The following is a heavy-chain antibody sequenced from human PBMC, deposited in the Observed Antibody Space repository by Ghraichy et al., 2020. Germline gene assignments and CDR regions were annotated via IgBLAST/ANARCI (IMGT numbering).Heavy chain of an antibody. J-gene: IGHJ4*02. D-gene: IGHD3-22*01. Sequence: SETLSLTCAVYGGFFSGYYWSWIRQPPGKGLEWIGEINHSGSTNYNPSLKSRVTISVDTSKNQFSLKLSSVTAADTAVYYCARAKTLHYYYDSSGYYDCWGQGTLVTVSS. CDR1: GGFFSGYY. V-gene: IGHV4-34*01. CDR3: ARAKTLHYYYDSSGYYDC. CDR2: INHSGST.